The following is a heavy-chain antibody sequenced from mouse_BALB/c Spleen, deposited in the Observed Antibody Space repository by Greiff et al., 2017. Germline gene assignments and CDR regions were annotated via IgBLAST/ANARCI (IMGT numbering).Heavy chain of an antibody. Sequence: EVKLQESGPGLVKPSQSLSLTCTVTGYSITSDYAWNWIRQFPGNKLEWMGYISYSGSTSYNPSLKSRISITRDTSKNQFFLQLNSVTTEDTATYYCARYDGYFDYWGQGTTLTVSS. J-gene: IGHJ2*01. CDR1: GYSITSDYA. CDR3: ARYDGYFDY. V-gene: IGHV3-2*02. CDR2: ISYSGST. D-gene: IGHD2-14*01.